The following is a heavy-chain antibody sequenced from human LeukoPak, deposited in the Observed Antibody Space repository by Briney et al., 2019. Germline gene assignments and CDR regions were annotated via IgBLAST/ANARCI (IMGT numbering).Heavy chain of an antibody. CDR3: ARGGFGLGVGATRGLNWFDP. V-gene: IGHV1-46*01. CDR2: INPNGGTT. CDR1: GYSFTSHY. Sequence: ASVKVSCKSSGYSFTSHYIHWVRQAPGQGLEWMGRINPNGGTTTSAQKFQGRVTITRDTSTSTVYMELRSLRSEDTAVYYCARGGFGLGVGATRGLNWFDPGAREPWSPSPQ. J-gene: IGHJ5*02. D-gene: IGHD1-26*01.